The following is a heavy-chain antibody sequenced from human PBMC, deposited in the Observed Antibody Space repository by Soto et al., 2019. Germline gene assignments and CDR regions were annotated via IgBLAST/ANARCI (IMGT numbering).Heavy chain of an antibody. CDR2: IIPSIGII. V-gene: IGHV1-69*04. D-gene: IGHD3-22*01. CDR1: GGTFSSFV. CDR3: AREGDRKFHSDSSDEPGY. Sequence: QVQLVQSGAEVKKPGSSVKVSCKASGGTFSSFVVSWVRQAPGQGLEWMGRIIPSIGIINYAQKFQGRVTISEDTSTSTAYMELSSMRSDDTAVYYCAREGDRKFHSDSSDEPGYWGQGTLVTVSS. J-gene: IGHJ4*02.